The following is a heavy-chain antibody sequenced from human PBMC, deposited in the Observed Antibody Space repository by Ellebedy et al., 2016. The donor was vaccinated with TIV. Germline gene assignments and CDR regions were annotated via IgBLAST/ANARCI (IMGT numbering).Heavy chain of an antibody. CDR3: ARSGPTVNTHFDC. D-gene: IGHD4-17*01. CDR1: GFTVTDNY. V-gene: IGHV3-53*01. CDR2: IYGNAST. J-gene: IGHJ4*02. Sequence: GESLKISCAVSGFTVTDNYMSWVRQAPGKGPEFVSVIYGNASTYYVQSVRGRFTISRDSSKNTLYLHMTSLRDDDTAIYYCARSGPTVNTHFDCWGQGTLVTVSS.